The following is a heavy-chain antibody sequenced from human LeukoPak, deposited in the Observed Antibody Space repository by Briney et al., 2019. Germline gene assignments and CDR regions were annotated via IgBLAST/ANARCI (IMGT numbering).Heavy chain of an antibody. CDR1: GYTFTSYY. CDR2: ISAYNGNT. V-gene: IGHV1-18*04. CDR3: ARVWGYYYDSSGYSDFDY. J-gene: IGHJ4*02. Sequence: ASVKVSCKASGYTFTSYYMHWVRQAPGQGLEWMGWISAYNGNTNYARKLQGRVTMTTDTSTSTAYMELRSLRSDDTAVYYCARVWGYYYDSSGYSDFDYWGQGTLVTVSS. D-gene: IGHD3-22*01.